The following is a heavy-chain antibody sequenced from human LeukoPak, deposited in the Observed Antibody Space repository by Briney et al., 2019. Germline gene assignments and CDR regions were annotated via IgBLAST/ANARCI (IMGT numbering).Heavy chain of an antibody. J-gene: IGHJ6*02. CDR3: ARSIDYYYYGMDV. V-gene: IGHV4-59*01. D-gene: IGHD3-3*02. Sequence: SETLSLTCTVSGGSISSYYWSWIRQPPGKGLEWIGYIYYSGSTNYNPSLKSRVTISVDTSKNQFSLKLSSVTAADTAVYYCARSIDYYYYGMDVWGQGTTVTVSS. CDR2: IYYSGST. CDR1: GGSISSYY.